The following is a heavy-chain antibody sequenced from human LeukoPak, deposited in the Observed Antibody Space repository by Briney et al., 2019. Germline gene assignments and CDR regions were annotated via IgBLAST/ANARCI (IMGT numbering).Heavy chain of an antibody. CDR2: IDWDDDK. V-gene: IGHV2-70*11. CDR3: ARMRVTSRTFDY. D-gene: IGHD5-18*01. J-gene: IGHJ4*02. CDR1: GFSLSTSGMC. Sequence: SGPTLVNPTQTLTLTCTLSGFSLSTSGMCVNWIRQPPGKALEWLARIDWDDDKYYSTSLKTRLTISKDASKNQVVLTMTNMDPVDTATYYCARMRVTSRTFDYRGQGTLVPVSS.